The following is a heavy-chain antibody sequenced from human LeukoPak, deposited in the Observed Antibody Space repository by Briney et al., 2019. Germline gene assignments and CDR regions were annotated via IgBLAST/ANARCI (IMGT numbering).Heavy chain of an antibody. J-gene: IGHJ3*02. D-gene: IGHD2/OR15-2a*01. V-gene: IGHV3-53*01. CDR3: ARNILFAFDI. Sequence: GGSLRLSCAASGLTVSSSYMGWVRQAPGKGLEWVSIIYNDGSTYYADSMKGRFTISRDNSKNTLYLQVNSLRAEDTAMYYCARNILFAFDIWGQGTMVTVSS. CDR1: GLTVSSSY. CDR2: IYNDGST.